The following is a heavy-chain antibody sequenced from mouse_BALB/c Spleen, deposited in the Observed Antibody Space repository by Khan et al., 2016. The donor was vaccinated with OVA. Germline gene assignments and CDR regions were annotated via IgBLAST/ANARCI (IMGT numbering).Heavy chain of an antibody. CDR3: TRDGNYAHWYFDV. V-gene: IGHV5-6-4*01. J-gene: IGHJ1*01. Sequence: EVELVESGGGLVKPGGSLKLSCAASAFTFSSYTMSWVRQTPEKRLDWVATISSGGTYTYYPDSVKGRFTIYRDNAKNTLYLQMSSVKSEDTAMYYCTRDGNYAHWYFDVWGAGTTVTVSS. CDR2: ISSGGTYT. D-gene: IGHD2-1*01. CDR1: AFTFSSYT.